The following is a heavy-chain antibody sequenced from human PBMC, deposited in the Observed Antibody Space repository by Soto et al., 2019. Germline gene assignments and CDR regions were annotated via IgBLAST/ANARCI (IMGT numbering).Heavy chain of an antibody. CDR1: GGSISSGGYY. CDR3: ARADYGDYGYFDL. Sequence: SETLSLTCAVSGGSISSGGYYWSWIRQPPGKGLEWIGYIYYSGSTYYNPSLKSRVTISVDTSKNQFSPKLSSVTAADTAVYYCARADYGDYGYFDLWGRGTLVTVSS. D-gene: IGHD4-17*01. J-gene: IGHJ2*01. CDR2: IYYSGST. V-gene: IGHV4-30-4*01.